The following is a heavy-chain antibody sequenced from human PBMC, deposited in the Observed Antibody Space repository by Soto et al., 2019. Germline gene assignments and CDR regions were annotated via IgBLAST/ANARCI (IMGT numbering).Heavy chain of an antibody. CDR3: VKVDWYSVDC. CDR2: IGAKGDAT. V-gene: IGHV3-64D*06. Sequence: PGGSLRLSCSASGFTFQNYVIHFVRHAPLKGLEYVSAIGAKGDATYADSVKGRFSISRDNSKNSLFLQMTNVTFEDTATYFCVKVDWYSVDCWGQGALVTVSS. D-gene: IGHD2-21*02. J-gene: IGHJ4*02. CDR1: GFTFQNYV.